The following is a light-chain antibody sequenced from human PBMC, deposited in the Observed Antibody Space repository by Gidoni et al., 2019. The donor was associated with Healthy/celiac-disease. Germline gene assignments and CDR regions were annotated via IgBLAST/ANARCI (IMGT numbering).Light chain of an antibody. V-gene: IGLV7-46*01. Sequence: HAVVTHEPSLTVSPGGTVTLTCGSSTGAVTSGHYPYWFQQKPGQAPRTLIEDTSNKHSWTPARFSGSLLGGKAALTLSGAQPEDEAEYYCLLSYSGPWVFGGGTKLTVL. CDR1: TGAVTSGHY. CDR2: DTS. CDR3: LLSYSGPWV. J-gene: IGLJ3*02.